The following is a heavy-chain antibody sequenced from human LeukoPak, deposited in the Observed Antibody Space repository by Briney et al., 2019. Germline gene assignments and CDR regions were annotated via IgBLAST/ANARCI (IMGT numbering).Heavy chain of an antibody. CDR2: IWYDGSNK. CDR1: GFTFSSYG. D-gene: IGHD3-3*01. Sequence: GGSLRLSCAVSGFTFSSYGMHWVRQAPGKGLEWVAVIWYDGSNKYYADSVKGRFTISRDNSKNTLYLQMNSLRAEDTAVYYCARDLSITIFGVVRPSYNWFDPWGQGTLVTVSS. CDR3: ARDLSITIFGVVRPSYNWFDP. V-gene: IGHV3-33*01. J-gene: IGHJ5*02.